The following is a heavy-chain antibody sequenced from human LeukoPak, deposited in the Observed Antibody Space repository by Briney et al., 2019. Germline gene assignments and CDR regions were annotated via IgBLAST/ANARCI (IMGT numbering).Heavy chain of an antibody. Sequence: PGGSLRLSCAASGFTFSDYYMNWVRQAPGKGLEWVSSISSSSSYIYYADSVKGRFTISRDNAKNSLYLQMNSLRAEDTAVYYCARDLSERAYYDILTGYYKGYYFDYWGQGTLVTVSS. CDR2: ISSSSSYI. D-gene: IGHD3-9*01. J-gene: IGHJ4*02. V-gene: IGHV3-21*01. CDR3: ARDLSERAYYDILTGYYKGYYFDY. CDR1: GFTFSDYY.